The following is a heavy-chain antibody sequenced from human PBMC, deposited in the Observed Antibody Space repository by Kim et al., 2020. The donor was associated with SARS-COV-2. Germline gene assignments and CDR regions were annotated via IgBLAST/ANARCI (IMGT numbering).Heavy chain of an antibody. V-gene: IGHV1-69*04. J-gene: IGHJ3*02. CDR2: IIPILGIA. CDR3: AILWFGELSAFDI. D-gene: IGHD3-10*01. CDR1: GGTFSSYA. Sequence: SVKVSCKASGGTFSSYAISWVRQAPGQGLEWMGRIIPILGIANYAQKFQGRVTITPDKSTSTAYMELSSLRSEDTAVYYCAILWFGELSAFDIWGQGTMVTVSS.